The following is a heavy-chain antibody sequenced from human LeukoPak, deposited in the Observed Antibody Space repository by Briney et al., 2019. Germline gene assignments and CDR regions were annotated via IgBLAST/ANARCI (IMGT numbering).Heavy chain of an antibody. D-gene: IGHD3-9*01. Sequence: GGSLRLSCAASGFTFSSYVLSWVRQAPGKGLEWVSTISGKGGSTYYADSVKGRFTISGDNSKNTVYLQMNSLRAEDTAVYFCAKGRPRYFDGLGCAFDVWGQGTKVTVSS. CDR3: AKGRPRYFDGLGCAFDV. CDR2: ISGKGGST. V-gene: IGHV3-23*01. CDR1: GFTFSSYV. J-gene: IGHJ3*01.